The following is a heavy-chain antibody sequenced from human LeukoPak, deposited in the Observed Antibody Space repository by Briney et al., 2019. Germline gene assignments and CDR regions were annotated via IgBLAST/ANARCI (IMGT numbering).Heavy chain of an antibody. CDR3: ARGTGKWDAFDI. J-gene: IGHJ3*02. CDR2: IYYSGST. Sequence: PSETLSLTCTVSGGSISSYYWSWIRQPPGKGLEWVGYIYYSGSTNYNPSLKSRVTISADTSKNQFSLRLSSVTAADMAVYYCARGTGKWDAFDIWGQGTMVTVSS. D-gene: IGHD3/OR15-3a*01. CDR1: GGSISSYY. V-gene: IGHV4-59*01.